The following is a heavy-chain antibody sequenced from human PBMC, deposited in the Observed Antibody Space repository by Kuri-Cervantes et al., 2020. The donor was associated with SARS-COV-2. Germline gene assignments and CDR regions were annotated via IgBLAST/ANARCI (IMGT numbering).Heavy chain of an antibody. D-gene: IGHD3-3*01. Sequence: GSLRLSCDVSGYSIRRAYYWGWIRQPPGKGLEWIGTIYQSGSTYYNPSLKSRVTISVDTSKNQFSLKLSSVTAADTAVYYCARLNDFWSGYQQTYYYYGMDVWGQGTTVTRFS. V-gene: IGHV4-38-2*01. CDR2: IYQSGST. CDR3: ARLNDFWSGYQQTYYYYGMDV. J-gene: IGHJ6*01. CDR1: GYSIRRAYY.